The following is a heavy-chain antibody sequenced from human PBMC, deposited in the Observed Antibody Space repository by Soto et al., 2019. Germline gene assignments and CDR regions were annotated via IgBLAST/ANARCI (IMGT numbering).Heavy chain of an antibody. CDR2: IYYSGST. D-gene: IGHD3-10*01. V-gene: IGHV4-39*01. CDR1: GGSISSSSYY. J-gene: IGHJ6*03. CDR3: ATLYGSGSSYYYYYMDV. Sequence: QLQLQESGPGLVKPSETLSLTCTVSGGSISSSSYYWGWIRQPPGKGLGWIGSIYYSGSTYYNPSTKRRVTISVDTSKNQFSLELSSVTAADTAVYYCATLYGSGSSYYYYYMDVWGKGTTVTVSS.